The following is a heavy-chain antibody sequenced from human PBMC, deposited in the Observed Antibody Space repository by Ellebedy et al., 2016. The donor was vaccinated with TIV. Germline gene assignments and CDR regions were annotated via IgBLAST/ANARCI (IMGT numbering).Heavy chain of an antibody. CDR2: IYSGGAT. Sequence: PGGSLRLSCAAPGFTVSSNYMSWVRQAPGKGLEWVSVIYSGGATSYADSVKGRFTISRDNSKTTLYLQMNSLRVEDTAVYYCARKYIYGFDWGQGTLVTVSS. CDR1: GFTVSSNY. D-gene: IGHD5-18*01. J-gene: IGHJ4*02. V-gene: IGHV3-66*01. CDR3: ARKYIYGFD.